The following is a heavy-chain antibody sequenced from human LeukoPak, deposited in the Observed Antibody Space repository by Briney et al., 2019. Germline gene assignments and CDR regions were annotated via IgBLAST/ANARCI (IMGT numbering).Heavy chain of an antibody. Sequence: SETLSLTCAVSGGSISTTIYWSWVRQPPGKGLEWIGEIYHIGTTNYNPSLKSRVTISVDKSKNQFSLKLTSVTAADTAVYYCAAASSSGWGRGDYFDYWGQGTLVTVSS. CDR2: IYHIGTT. CDR1: GGSISTTIY. D-gene: IGHD6-19*01. V-gene: IGHV4-4*02. J-gene: IGHJ4*02. CDR3: AAASSSGWGRGDYFDY.